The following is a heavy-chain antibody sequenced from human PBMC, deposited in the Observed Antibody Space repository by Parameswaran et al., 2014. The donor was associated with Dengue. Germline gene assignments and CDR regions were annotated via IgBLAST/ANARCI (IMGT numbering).Heavy chain of an antibody. Sequence: WVRQAPGQGLEWMGAINPHSGNTGYVEKYQGRATMTSETSANTVFLELRSLRSDDTAVYYCARGGRTLIRGDPFGDLWGQGTPVTVSS. CDR2: INPHSGNT. D-gene: IGHD3-16*01. V-gene: IGHV1-46*01. J-gene: IGHJ5*02. CDR3: ARGGRTLIRGDPFGDL.